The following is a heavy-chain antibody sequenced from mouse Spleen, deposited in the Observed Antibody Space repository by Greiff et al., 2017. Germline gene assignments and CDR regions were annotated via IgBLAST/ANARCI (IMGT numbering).Heavy chain of an antibody. CDR3: ANWDRGY. V-gene: IGHV1-69*01. CDR1: GYTFTSYW. CDR2: IDPSDSYT. D-gene: IGHD4-1*01. Sequence: QVQLKESGAELVMPGASVKLSCKASGYTFTSYWMHWVKQRPGQGLEWIGEIDPSDSYTNYNQKFKGKATLTVDKSSSTAYMQLSSLTSEDSAVYYCANWDRGYWGQGTTLTGSS. J-gene: IGHJ2*01.